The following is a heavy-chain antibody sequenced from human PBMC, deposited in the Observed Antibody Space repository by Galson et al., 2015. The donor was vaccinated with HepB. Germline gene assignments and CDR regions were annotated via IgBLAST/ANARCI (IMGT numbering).Heavy chain of an antibody. CDR3: VRRGDYGDL. V-gene: IGHV3-21*01. CDR2: ISSSSSHI. J-gene: IGHJ4*02. CDR1: GFTFSNYT. Sequence: SLRLSCAASGFTFSNYTMNWVRQAPGKGLEWVSLISSSSSHIYYADSVTGRFTVSRDNAKNSLSLQMNSLRAEDTAVYYCVRRGDYGDLWGQGTRVTVSS.